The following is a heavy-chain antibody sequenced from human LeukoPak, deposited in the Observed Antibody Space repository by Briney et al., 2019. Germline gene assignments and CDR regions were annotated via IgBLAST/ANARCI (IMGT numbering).Heavy chain of an antibody. V-gene: IGHV3-23*01. J-gene: IGHJ3*02. Sequence: PGGSLRLSCAASGFTFSKYVMSWVRQAPGKGLEWVSAISDSGGSTYYADSVKGRFTISRDNSKNTLYLQMNSLRAEDTAVYYCAREYNYYDSSGWDAFEIWGQGTMVTVSS. CDR3: AREYNYYDSSGWDAFEI. D-gene: IGHD3-22*01. CDR2: ISDSGGST. CDR1: GFTFSKYV.